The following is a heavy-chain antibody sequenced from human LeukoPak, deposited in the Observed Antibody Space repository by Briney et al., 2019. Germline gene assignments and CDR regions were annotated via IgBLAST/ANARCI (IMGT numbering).Heavy chain of an antibody. CDR1: GGSISGTTSY. D-gene: IGHD3-10*01. CDR3: ATLLSAPRDY. CDR2: IYYSGNT. Sequence: SGTLSLTCTVSGGSISGTTSYWGWIRQPPGKGLQWIGSIYYSGNTYYNPSLKSRVTISVDTSKNQFSLTLNSVTAADTAVYYCATLLSAPRDYWGQGTLVTVSS. V-gene: IGHV4-39*01. J-gene: IGHJ4*02.